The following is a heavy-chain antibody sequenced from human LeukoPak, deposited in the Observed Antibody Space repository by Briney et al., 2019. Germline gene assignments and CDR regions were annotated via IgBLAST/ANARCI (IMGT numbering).Heavy chain of an antibody. J-gene: IGHJ5*02. Sequence: ASVKVSCKASGYTFTDYHLHWVRQAPGQGLEWMGWINPNSGGTNYAQKFQGRVTMTRDTSISTAYMELSRLRSDDTAVYYCARELLLRITMMGDWEFDPWGQGTLVTVSS. CDR3: ARELLLRITMMGDWEFDP. CDR2: INPNSGGT. CDR1: GYTFTDYH. V-gene: IGHV1-2*02. D-gene: IGHD3-22*01.